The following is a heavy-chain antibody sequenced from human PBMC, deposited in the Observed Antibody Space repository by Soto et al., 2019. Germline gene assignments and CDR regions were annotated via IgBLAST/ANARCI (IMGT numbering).Heavy chain of an antibody. J-gene: IGHJ5*02. V-gene: IGHV4-34*01. Sequence: SETLSLTCAVYGGSFSDYSWTWIRQPPGKGLEWIGEINHSGSTYYNPSLKSRVTISVDTSKNQFSLKLTSVTAADTAVYYCANSPTYYDVNWFDPWGQGILVTVSA. CDR1: GGSFSDYS. D-gene: IGHD3-22*01. CDR3: ANSPTYYDVNWFDP. CDR2: INHSGST.